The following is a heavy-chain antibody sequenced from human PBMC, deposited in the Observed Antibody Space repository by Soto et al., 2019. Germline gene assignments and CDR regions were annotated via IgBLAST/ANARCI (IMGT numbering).Heavy chain of an antibody. Sequence: PSETLSLTCTVSGGSISSYYWSWIRQPPGKGLEWIGYIYYSGTTNHNPSLKSRVAISIDTSKNQFSLKLSSVTAADTAVYYCARDSYDILTGYWSIDYWGQGALVTVSS. CDR1: GGSISSYY. V-gene: IGHV4-59*01. CDR2: IYYSGTT. D-gene: IGHD3-9*01. J-gene: IGHJ4*02. CDR3: ARDSYDILTGYWSIDY.